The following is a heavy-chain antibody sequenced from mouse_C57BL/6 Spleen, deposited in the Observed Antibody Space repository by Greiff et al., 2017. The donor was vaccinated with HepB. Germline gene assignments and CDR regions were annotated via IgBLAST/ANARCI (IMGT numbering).Heavy chain of an antibody. V-gene: IGHV14-4*01. CDR1: GFNIKDDY. CDR3: TGGSDYEAMDY. Sequence: EVKLMESGAELVRPGASVKLSCTASGFNIKDDYMHWVKQRPEQGLEWIGWIDPENGDTEYASKFQGKATITADTSSNTAYLQLSSLTSEDTAVYYCTGGSDYEAMDYWGQGTSVTVSS. CDR2: IDPENGDT. J-gene: IGHJ4*01.